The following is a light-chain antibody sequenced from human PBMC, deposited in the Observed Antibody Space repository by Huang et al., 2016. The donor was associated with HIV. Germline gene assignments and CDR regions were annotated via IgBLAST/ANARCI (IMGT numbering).Light chain of an antibody. CDR2: TVS. CDR3: QQSFSVPRT. J-gene: IGKJ1*01. Sequence: DIQMTQSPPSLSASVGARVTFTCRADQNITKSLNWYQEKPGKAPKLLIYTVSTLESGGPSRLSGSGSGSRFTLNIGNLQPEDFATYYCQQSFSVPRTFG. V-gene: IGKV1-39*01. CDR1: QNITKS.